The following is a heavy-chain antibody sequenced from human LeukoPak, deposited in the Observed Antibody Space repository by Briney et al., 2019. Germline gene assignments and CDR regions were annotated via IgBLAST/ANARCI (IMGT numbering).Heavy chain of an antibody. J-gene: IGHJ6*02. CDR3: AGGVVMMNYYYYGMDV. Sequence: KPSETLSLTCTVSGGSISTYYWSWIRQPPGKGLEWIGYIYYSGRTNYNPSLKSRVTISVDTSKNQFSLKLSSVTAADTAVYYCAGGVVMMNYYYYGMDVWGQGTTVTVSS. V-gene: IGHV4-59*01. D-gene: IGHD3-3*01. CDR1: GGSISTYY. CDR2: IYYSGRT.